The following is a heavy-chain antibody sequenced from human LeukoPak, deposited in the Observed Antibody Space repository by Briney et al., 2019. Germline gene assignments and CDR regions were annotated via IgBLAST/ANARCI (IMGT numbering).Heavy chain of an antibody. CDR3: ARGYSSRWYGGADNYFDY. J-gene: IGHJ4*02. Sequence: GGSLRLSCAASGFTVSSNYMSWVRQAPGTGLEWVSVIYSGANTYYADSVKGRFTISRDNSKNTLYLQMKSLRAEDTAVYYCARGYSSRWYGGADNYFDYWGQGTLVTASS. CDR1: GFTVSSNY. V-gene: IGHV3-66*01. CDR2: IYSGANT. D-gene: IGHD6-13*01.